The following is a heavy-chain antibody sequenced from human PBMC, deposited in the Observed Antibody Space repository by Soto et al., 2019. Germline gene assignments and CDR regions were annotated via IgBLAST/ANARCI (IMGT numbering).Heavy chain of an antibody. D-gene: IGHD3-10*01. Sequence: QITLKESGPTLVKPTQTLTLTCTFSGFSLSTSGVGVGWIRQPPGKALEWLALIYWDDDKRYSPSLKSRLTITKDTSKNQVVLTMTNMDPVDTATYYCAHRPPYGSGSYVWGYWGQGTLVTVSS. V-gene: IGHV2-5*02. CDR2: IYWDDDK. CDR1: GFSLSTSGVG. J-gene: IGHJ4*02. CDR3: AHRPPYGSGSYVWGY.